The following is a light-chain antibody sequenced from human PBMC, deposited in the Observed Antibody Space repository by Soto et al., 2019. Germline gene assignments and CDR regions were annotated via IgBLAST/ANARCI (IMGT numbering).Light chain of an antibody. CDR3: ATWDTSLSAVV. CDR2: DNY. J-gene: IGLJ3*02. Sequence: QAVVTQPPSVSAAPGQKVTISCSGSSSNIVNNYVSWYQQLPGTAPKLLIYDNYKRPSGIPDRFSGSKSGTSATLGITGLQTGDEADYFCATWDTSLSAVVFGGGTKLTVL. CDR1: SSNIVNNY. V-gene: IGLV1-51*01.